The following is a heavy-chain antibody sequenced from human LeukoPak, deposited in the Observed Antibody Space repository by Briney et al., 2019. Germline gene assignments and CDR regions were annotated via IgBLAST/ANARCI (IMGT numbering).Heavy chain of an antibody. J-gene: IGHJ5*02. CDR1: GFTFSSYA. Sequence: GGSLRLSCAASGFTFSSYAMHWVRQAPGKGLEWVSVISYDGINKHYANSVKGRFTISRDNSMNTLYLQMNSLRPEDTAVYYCARDQQYHGSLTYSTHDLWGQGSLVTVSS. CDR2: ISYDGINK. CDR3: ARDQQYHGSLTYSTHDL. V-gene: IGHV3-30-3*01. D-gene: IGHD3-10*01.